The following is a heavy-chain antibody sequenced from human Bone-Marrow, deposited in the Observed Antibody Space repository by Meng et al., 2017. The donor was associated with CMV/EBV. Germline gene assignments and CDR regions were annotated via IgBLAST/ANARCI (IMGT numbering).Heavy chain of an antibody. CDR3: ARDSYCSSTSCYNWYFDL. V-gene: IGHV1-2*02. CDR1: GYTFTGCY. Sequence: ASVKVSCKASGYTFTGCYMHWVRQAPGQGLEWMGWINPNSGGTNYAQKFQGRVTMTRDTSISTAYMELSRLRSDDTAVYYCARDSYCSSTSCYNWYFDLWGRGTLVTVSS. D-gene: IGHD2-2*01. CDR2: INPNSGGT. J-gene: IGHJ2*01.